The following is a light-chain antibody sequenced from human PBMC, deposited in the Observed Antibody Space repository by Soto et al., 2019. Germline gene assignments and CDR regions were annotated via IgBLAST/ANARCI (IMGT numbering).Light chain of an antibody. V-gene: IGLV2-8*01. Sequence: QSALTQPPSASGSPGQSVTISCTGTSSDVGDYNYVSWYQQHPGKAPKLMIYEVSKRPSGDPDRFSGSKSGNTASLTVSGLQAEDEADYYCSSYAGKGVFGGGTKLTVL. CDR2: EVS. J-gene: IGLJ2*01. CDR3: SSYAGKGV. CDR1: SSDVGDYNY.